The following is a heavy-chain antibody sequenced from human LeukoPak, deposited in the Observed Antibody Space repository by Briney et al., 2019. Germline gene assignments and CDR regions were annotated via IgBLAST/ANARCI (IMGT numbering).Heavy chain of an antibody. V-gene: IGHV1-24*01. CDR2: FDPEDGET. J-gene: IGHJ6*02. D-gene: IGHD3-22*01. CDR3: ARVSDYYDSSGYYSTVYYYYGMDV. Sequence: ASVKVSCKVSGYTLTELSMHWVRQAPGKGLEWMGGFDPEDGETIYAQKFQGRVTITRDTSASTAYMELSSLRSEDTAVYYCARVSDYYDSSGYYSTVYYYYGMDVWGQGTTVTVSS. CDR1: GYTLTELS.